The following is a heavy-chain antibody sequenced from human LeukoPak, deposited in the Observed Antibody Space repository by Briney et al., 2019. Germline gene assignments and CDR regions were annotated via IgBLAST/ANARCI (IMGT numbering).Heavy chain of an antibody. CDR2: MSVNSGAT. Sequence: ASVKVSCKASGHTLIGYYMHWVRQAPGQGLEWMGWMSVNSGATNYAQKIQGRVTLTRDTSVITSYMELSRLTSDDTAVYYCVTSTKYSTSWGAFGIWGQGTMVTVS. CDR1: GHTLIGYY. D-gene: IGHD6-13*01. J-gene: IGHJ3*02. CDR3: VTSTKYSTSWGAFGI. V-gene: IGHV1-2*02.